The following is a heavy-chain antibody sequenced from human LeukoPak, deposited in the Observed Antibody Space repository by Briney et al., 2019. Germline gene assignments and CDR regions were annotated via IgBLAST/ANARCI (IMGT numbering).Heavy chain of an antibody. J-gene: IGHJ3*02. CDR3: ARVGGAASTLSAFDI. D-gene: IGHD2-21*01. V-gene: IGHV4-4*07. CDR1: GGSVSDYY. Sequence: PSETLSLTCSVSGGSVSDYYWTWIRQPAGKGLEWIGRIYTSGSTNYNPPLKSRLTISVDKSKNQFSLRLNSVTAADTAVYYCARVGGAASTLSAFDIWGQGTMVTVSS. CDR2: IYTSGST.